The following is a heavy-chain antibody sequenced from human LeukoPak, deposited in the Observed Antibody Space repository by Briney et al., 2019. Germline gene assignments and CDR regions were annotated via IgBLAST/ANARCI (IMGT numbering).Heavy chain of an antibody. Sequence: GGSLRLSCAASGFTFDDYSMNWVRQAPGKGLEWVSFISSSSSTMYYADSVKGRFTISRDNAKNSVCLQMNSLRAEDTAVYYCARDGGSSWYGAFDIWGQGTMVTVSS. CDR2: ISSSSSTM. CDR3: ARDGGSSWYGAFDI. J-gene: IGHJ3*02. V-gene: IGHV3-48*01. D-gene: IGHD6-13*01. CDR1: GFTFDDYS.